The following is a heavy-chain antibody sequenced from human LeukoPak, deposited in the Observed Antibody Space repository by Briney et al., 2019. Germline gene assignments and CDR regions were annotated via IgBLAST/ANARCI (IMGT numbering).Heavy chain of an antibody. V-gene: IGHV3-7*01. CDR2: IKQDGSEK. J-gene: IGHJ4*02. Sequence: PGGSLRLPCAASGFTFSSYWMSWVRQAPGKGLEWVANIKQDGSEKYYVDSVKGRFTISRDNAKTSLYLQMNSLRAEDTAVYYCARDAGFHGYGDFFFDYWGQGTLVTVSS. D-gene: IGHD4-17*01. CDR3: ARDAGFHGYGDFFFDY. CDR1: GFTFSSYW.